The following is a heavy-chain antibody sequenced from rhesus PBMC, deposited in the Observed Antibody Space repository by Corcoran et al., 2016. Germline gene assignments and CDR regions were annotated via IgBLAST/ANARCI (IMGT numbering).Heavy chain of an antibody. CDR1: GFTFRIYG. Sequence: EVPLVETGGGLVQPGGSLTLSCAASGFTFRIYGMSCVRQAPGKGLEGGSAINSGGGSTDYADSVKGRFTISRDNSKNTRSLQMNSLRAEDTAVYYCAKYPAITRRSGGFDYWGQGVLVTVSS. D-gene: IGHD3-9*01. CDR3: AKYPAITRRSGGFDY. CDR2: INSGGGST. V-gene: IGHV3S5*01. J-gene: IGHJ4*01.